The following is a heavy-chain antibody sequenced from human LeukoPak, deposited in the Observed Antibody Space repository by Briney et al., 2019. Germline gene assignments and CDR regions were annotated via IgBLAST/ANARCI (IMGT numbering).Heavy chain of an antibody. CDR3: ARMLRGYRSPFYN. CDR1: GGSISSYY. Sequence: SETLSLTCTVSGGSISSYYWSWIRQPPGKGLEWIGYIYYSGSTNYNPSLKSRVTISVDTSKNQFSLKLSSVTAADTAVYYRARMLRGYRSPFYNWGQGTLVTVSS. D-gene: IGHD5-12*01. J-gene: IGHJ4*02. V-gene: IGHV4-59*01. CDR2: IYYSGST.